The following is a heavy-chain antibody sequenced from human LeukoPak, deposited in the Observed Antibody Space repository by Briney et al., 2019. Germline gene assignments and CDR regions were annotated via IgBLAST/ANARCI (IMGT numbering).Heavy chain of an antibody. Sequence: SETLFLTCTVSGVSISNYDWSWIREPPGKRLELLGYIYYSGSTNYNPSLKSRVSISADTSKNQFSLKLTSVTAADTAVYYCARRGGSPLGAFDIWGQGTMVTVSS. V-gene: IGHV4-59*01. CDR3: ARRGGSPLGAFDI. D-gene: IGHD1-26*01. J-gene: IGHJ3*02. CDR1: GVSISNYD. CDR2: IYYSGST.